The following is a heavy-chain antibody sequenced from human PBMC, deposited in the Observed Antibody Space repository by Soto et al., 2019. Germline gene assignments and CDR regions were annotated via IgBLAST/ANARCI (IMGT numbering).Heavy chain of an antibody. CDR3: ARLYYYDSSGYYPLDY. CDR1: GYTFSSYW. J-gene: IGHJ4*02. V-gene: IGHV5-51*01. Sequence: PGESLKISCNGSGYTFSSYWIVWVRQMPGKGLEWVGIIDPGDSNTRYSPSFQGQVTISADKSIKTAYLQWSSLRPSDTAMYYCARLYYYDSSGYYPLDYWGQGTLVTVSS. CDR2: IDPGDSNT. D-gene: IGHD3-22*01.